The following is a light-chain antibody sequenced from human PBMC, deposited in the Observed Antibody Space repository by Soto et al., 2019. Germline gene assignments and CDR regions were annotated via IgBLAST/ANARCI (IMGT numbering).Light chain of an antibody. CDR1: QSVSSN. Sequence: EIVMTQSPATLSVSPGERATLSCRASQSVSSNLVWYQQKPGQAPRLLIYVASTRATGLPARFSGSGSGTESTLTISSLQSEDFAIYYYQQYSNWPRTFGQGTKVEIK. CDR2: VAS. CDR3: QQYSNWPRT. J-gene: IGKJ1*01. V-gene: IGKV3-15*01.